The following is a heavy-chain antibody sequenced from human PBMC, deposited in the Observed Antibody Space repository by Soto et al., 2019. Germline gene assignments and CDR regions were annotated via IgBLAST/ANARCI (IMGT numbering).Heavy chain of an antibody. Sequence: QITLKESGPTLVKPTQTLTLTCTLSGFSLSSSGVGVGWIRQPPGKALEGLALIYWDDDKRYSPSLKSRLTITKDTSKDEVVLTMTNMDPVDTGTYYSAHSITSDYYDSSGWESSQHWGQGTLFTVSS. J-gene: IGHJ1*01. V-gene: IGHV2-5*02. CDR3: AHSITSDYYDSSGWESSQH. D-gene: IGHD3-22*01. CDR1: GFSLSSSGVG. CDR2: IYWDDDK.